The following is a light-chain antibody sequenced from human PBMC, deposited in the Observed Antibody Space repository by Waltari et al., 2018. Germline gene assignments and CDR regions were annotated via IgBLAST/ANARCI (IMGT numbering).Light chain of an antibody. Sequence: SYELTQPPSVSVSPGQTVSITCPGDKLGDKYTSWYQQKPGQSPVLVIYPDKKRPSGIPERFSGSNSGNTVTLTISGTQTLDEADYYCQTWANYSVFFGGGTKLTVL. J-gene: IGLJ2*01. V-gene: IGLV3-1*01. CDR3: QTWANYSVF. CDR1: KLGDKY. CDR2: PDK.